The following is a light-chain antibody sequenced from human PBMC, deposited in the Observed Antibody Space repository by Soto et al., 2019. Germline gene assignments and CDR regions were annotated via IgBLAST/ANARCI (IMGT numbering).Light chain of an antibody. Sequence: QSVLTQPPSVSGAPGQTVTISCTGSSSNIGAHYAVHWYQQLPGTAPKLLIYDNTNRASGVPDRFSGSKSGTSASLAITGLQAEDEADYYCKSYDNSLGVFGGGTKLTVL. CDR2: DNT. V-gene: IGLV1-40*01. CDR3: KSYDNSLGV. CDR1: SSNIGAHYA. J-gene: IGLJ3*02.